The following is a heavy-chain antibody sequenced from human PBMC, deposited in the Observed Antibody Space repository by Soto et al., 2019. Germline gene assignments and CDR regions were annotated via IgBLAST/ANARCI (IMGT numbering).Heavy chain of an antibody. Sequence: PSETLSLTCTVPGGSISSYYWSWIRQPPGKGLEWIGYIYYSGSTNYNPSLKSRVTISVDTSKNQFSLKLSSVTAADTAVYYCARHIAAAGNFDYWGQGTLVTVSS. J-gene: IGHJ4*02. CDR2: IYYSGST. CDR1: GGSISSYY. V-gene: IGHV4-59*01. D-gene: IGHD6-13*01. CDR3: ARHIAAAGNFDY.